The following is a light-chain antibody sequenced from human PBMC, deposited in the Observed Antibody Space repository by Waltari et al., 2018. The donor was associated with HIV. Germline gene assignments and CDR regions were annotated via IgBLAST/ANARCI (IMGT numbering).Light chain of an antibody. V-gene: IGLV6-57*04. CDR3: QSYDSNYVV. Sequence: FMLTQPHSVSASPGETVTISCTRSRGSIGFNFVQWYQQRPGSAPTTVIYEDDRSPSGVPDRFSGSIDRSSNSASLTISGLEPEDEADYYCQSYDSNYVVFGGGTKLTVL. CDR1: RGSIGFNF. J-gene: IGLJ2*01. CDR2: EDD.